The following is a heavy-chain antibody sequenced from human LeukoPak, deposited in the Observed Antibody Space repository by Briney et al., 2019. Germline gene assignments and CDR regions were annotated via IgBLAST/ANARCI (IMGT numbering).Heavy chain of an antibody. J-gene: IGHJ4*02. CDR1: GFTFSVSA. CDR3: TRLDYGSDY. Sequence: GGSLRLSCAASGFTFSVSAIHWVRQASGKGLEWAGRIRTRTNRYATAYAAAVKGRFTVSRDDSKNTAYLQMNSLKTEDTAVYYRTRLDYGSDYWGQGTQVIVSS. D-gene: IGHD3-10*01. CDR2: IRTRTNRYAT. V-gene: IGHV3-73*01.